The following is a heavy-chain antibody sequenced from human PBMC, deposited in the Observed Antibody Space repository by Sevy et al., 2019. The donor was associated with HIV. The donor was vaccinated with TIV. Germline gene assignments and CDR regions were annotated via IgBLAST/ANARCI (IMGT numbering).Heavy chain of an antibody. CDR3: AIDAWRSVVN. J-gene: IGHJ3*01. V-gene: IGHV3-7*01. D-gene: IGHD1-1*01. Sequence: GGSLRLSCAASGFTFSAYWMAWVRQAPGKGLEWVANLNQDGSEKYPVDSVKGRLTISRDNAKNSLYLQMNSVRVEDTGIYYGAIDAWRSVVNWGRGTMVTVSS. CDR2: LNQDGSEK. CDR1: GFTFSAYW.